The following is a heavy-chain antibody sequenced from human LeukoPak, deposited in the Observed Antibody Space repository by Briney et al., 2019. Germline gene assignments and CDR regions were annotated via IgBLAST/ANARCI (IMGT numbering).Heavy chain of an antibody. CDR1: GYNFTNYW. D-gene: IGHD6-19*01. CDR3: ARPGAWYYNIWDY. CDR2: IYPGDSDT. Sequence: GESLKISCKGSGYNFTNYWIGWVRQMPGKGLEWMGIIYPGDSDTRYSPSFQGQVTISADKSISTAYPQWSSLKASDTAMYYCARPGAWYYNIWDYWGQGTLVTVSS. J-gene: IGHJ4*02. V-gene: IGHV5-51*01.